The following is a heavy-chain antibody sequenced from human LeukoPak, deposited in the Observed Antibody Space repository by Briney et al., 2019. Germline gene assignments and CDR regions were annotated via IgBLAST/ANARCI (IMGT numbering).Heavy chain of an antibody. CDR2: ISSSSSTI. CDR3: ARDPDYGGNFGLDY. J-gene: IGHJ4*02. Sequence: GGSLRLSCAASGFTFSTYSMNWVRQAPGKGLEWVSYISSSSSTIYYADSVKGRFTISRDNAKNSLYLQMNSLRAEDTAVYYCARDPDYGGNFGLDYWGQGTLVTVSS. D-gene: IGHD4-23*01. V-gene: IGHV3-48*01. CDR1: GFTFSTYS.